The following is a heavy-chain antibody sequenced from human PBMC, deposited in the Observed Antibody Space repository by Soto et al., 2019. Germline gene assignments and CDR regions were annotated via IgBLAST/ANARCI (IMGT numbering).Heavy chain of an antibody. CDR2: ISGSGGST. J-gene: IGHJ4*02. D-gene: IGHD3-16*01. V-gene: IGHV3-23*01. Sequence: EVQVLESGGGLVQPGGSLRLSCAASGFTFSNYAMSWVRQAPGKGLEWVSTISGSGGSTYYADSVKGRFTISRDNSKNTLYLQMNSLRAEDTAVYYCAKDLSTLIISSFAYWGQGTLVTFSP. CDR1: GFTFSNYA. CDR3: AKDLSTLIISSFAY.